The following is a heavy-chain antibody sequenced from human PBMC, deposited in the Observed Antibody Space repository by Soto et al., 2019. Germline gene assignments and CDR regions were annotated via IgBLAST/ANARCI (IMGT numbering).Heavy chain of an antibody. Sequence: GESLTISCNVSGDRFTISWSGCVRQMPGKGLEWMGIIYPGDSDTRYSPSFQGQVTISADKSISTAYLQWSSLKASDTAMYYCARQGFASTLDVWGQGTTVTVSS. CDR3: ARQGFASTLDV. D-gene: IGHD2-21*01. CDR2: IYPGDSDT. J-gene: IGHJ6*02. V-gene: IGHV5-51*01. CDR1: GDRFTISW.